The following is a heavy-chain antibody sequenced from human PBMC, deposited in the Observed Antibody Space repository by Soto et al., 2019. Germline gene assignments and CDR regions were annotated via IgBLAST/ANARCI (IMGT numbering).Heavy chain of an antibody. Sequence: RASVKVSCKASGYTFTSYGISWVRQAPGQGLEWMGWISAYNGNTNYAQKLQGRVTMTTDTSTSTAYMELRSLRSADTAVYYCARDSYYYDSSGYCTRPHAFDIWGQGTMVTGSS. CDR1: GYTFTSYG. D-gene: IGHD3-22*01. CDR3: ARDSYYYDSSGYCTRPHAFDI. V-gene: IGHV1-18*01. CDR2: ISAYNGNT. J-gene: IGHJ3*02.